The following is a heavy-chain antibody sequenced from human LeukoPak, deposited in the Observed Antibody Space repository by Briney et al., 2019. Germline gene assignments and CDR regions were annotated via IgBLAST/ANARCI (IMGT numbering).Heavy chain of an antibody. CDR3: AKDVGATRGYYFDY. CDR2: IYSGGST. Sequence: GGSLRLSCAASGFTVSSNYMSWVRQAPGKGLEWVSVIYSGGSTYYADSVKGRFTISRDNSKNTLYLQMNSLRAEDTAVYYCAKDVGATRGYYFDYWGQGTLVTVSS. V-gene: IGHV3-53*01. J-gene: IGHJ4*02. D-gene: IGHD1-26*01. CDR1: GFTVSSNY.